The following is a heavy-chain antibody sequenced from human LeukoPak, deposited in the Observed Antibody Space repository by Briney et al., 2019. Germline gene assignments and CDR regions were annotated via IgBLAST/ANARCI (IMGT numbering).Heavy chain of an antibody. CDR3: ARRFGPPGSYCFDY. J-gene: IGHJ4*02. D-gene: IGHD3-10*01. V-gene: IGHV5-51*01. Sequence: GESLKISCKGSGYRFTSHWIVWVRQMPGKGLELMGIIYPGDSDTRYSPSFQGQVTISADKSISTAYLQWSSLKASDSAMYYCARRFGPPGSYCFDYWGQGTLVTVSS. CDR2: IYPGDSDT. CDR1: GYRFTSHW.